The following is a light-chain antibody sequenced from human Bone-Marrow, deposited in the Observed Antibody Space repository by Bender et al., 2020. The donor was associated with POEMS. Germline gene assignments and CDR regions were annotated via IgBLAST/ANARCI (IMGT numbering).Light chain of an antibody. J-gene: IGLJ3*02. CDR3: SSWDDSLNGWV. CDR1: SSNFGNNA. Sequence: QSVLTQPPSASGTPVQSVTISCSGTSSNFGNNAANWYQHVPGTAPKLIIYSNNQRPSGVPDRFPASPSGPSASLAISSLHSDDEADYYCSSWDDSLNGWVFGGGTKLTV. CDR2: SNN. V-gene: IGLV1-44*01.